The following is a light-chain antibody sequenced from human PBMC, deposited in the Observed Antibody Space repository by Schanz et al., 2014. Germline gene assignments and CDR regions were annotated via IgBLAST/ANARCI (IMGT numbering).Light chain of an antibody. CDR2: AGS. CDR3: QEYNTWPWT. J-gene: IGKJ1*01. Sequence: EIVMTQSPATLSVSPGERATLSCRASQSVSSYVAWYQQKPGQAPRLLIYAGSKRATGIPARFSGSGSGTEFTLTISSLQSEDFAVYHCQEYNTWPWTFGQGTTVDMK. CDR1: QSVSSY. V-gene: IGKV3-15*01.